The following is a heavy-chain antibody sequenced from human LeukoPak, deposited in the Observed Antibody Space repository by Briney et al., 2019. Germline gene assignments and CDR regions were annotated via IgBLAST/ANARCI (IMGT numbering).Heavy chain of an antibody. V-gene: IGHV4-59*08. D-gene: IGHD4-17*01. CDR3: VSTSYGDSAGGVAWDYDY. CDR2: MYFSGST. CDR1: GGSISSYY. J-gene: IGHJ4*02. Sequence: SETLSLTCTVSGGSISSYYWSWIRQPPGRRLDWIGYMYFSGSTNYNPSLKSRVTISVDMSKNQVSLKLSSVTAADTAVYYCVSTSYGDSAGGVAWDYDYWGQGTLVTVSS.